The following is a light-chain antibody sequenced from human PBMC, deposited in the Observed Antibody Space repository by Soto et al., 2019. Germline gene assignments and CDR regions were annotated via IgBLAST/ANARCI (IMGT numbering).Light chain of an antibody. CDR3: QQRKSYPIT. Sequence: DIQLTQSPSFLSSSVGDRVTITCRASQDINTYLAWYQQKPGKAPKLLIFAASTLQNGVPSRFSGSGSGTEFTVTITSLQPEDFATYYCQQRKSYPITFGQGTRLEIK. V-gene: IGKV1-9*01. CDR2: AAS. J-gene: IGKJ5*01. CDR1: QDINTY.